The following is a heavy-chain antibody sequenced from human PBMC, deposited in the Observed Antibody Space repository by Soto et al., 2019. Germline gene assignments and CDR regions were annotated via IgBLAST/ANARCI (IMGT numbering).Heavy chain of an antibody. CDR1: GFTVRSNF. Sequence: EVQLVESGGTFIQPGGSLRLSCAASGFTVRSNFFTWVRQAPGKGLEWVSTIYYGGTISYADSVKGRFTISRDDSKNTLFLQMNSLRAEDTAVYSCTRDSGDHSPSGTWGDVWGQGTTVTVSS. D-gene: IGHD3-10*01. V-gene: IGHV3-53*01. CDR3: TRDSGDHSPSGTWGDV. J-gene: IGHJ6*02. CDR2: IYYGGTI.